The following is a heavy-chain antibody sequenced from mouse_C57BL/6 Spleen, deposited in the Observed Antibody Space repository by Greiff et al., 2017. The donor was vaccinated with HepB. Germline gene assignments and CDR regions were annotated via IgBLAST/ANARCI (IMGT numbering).Heavy chain of an antibody. CDR2: IYPRSGNT. J-gene: IGHJ2*01. Sequence: VNVVESGAELARPGASVKLSCKASGYTFTSYGISWVKQRTGQGLEWIGEIYPRSGNTYYNEKFKGKATLTADKSSSTAYMELRSLTSEDSAVYFCARYYGSSRDYWGQGTTLTVSS. V-gene: IGHV1-81*01. CDR1: GYTFTSYG. CDR3: ARYYGSSRDY. D-gene: IGHD1-1*01.